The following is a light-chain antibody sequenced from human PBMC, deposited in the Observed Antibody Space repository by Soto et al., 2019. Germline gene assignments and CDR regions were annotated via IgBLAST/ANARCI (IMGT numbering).Light chain of an antibody. CDR2: GAS. V-gene: IGKV3-15*01. CDR1: QSVSSN. Sequence: EIVMTQSPATLSVSPGERATLSCRASQSVSSNLAWYQQKPGQAPRLLIYGASTRATGIPARFSGSGSGTEFPLTISSLQSEVFAFYYCQQYNNWPRTFGQGTKVEIK. J-gene: IGKJ1*01. CDR3: QQYNNWPRT.